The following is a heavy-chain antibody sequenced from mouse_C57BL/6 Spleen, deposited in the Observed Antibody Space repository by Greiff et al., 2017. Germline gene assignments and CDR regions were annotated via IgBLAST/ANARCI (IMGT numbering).Heavy chain of an antibody. J-gene: IGHJ4*01. V-gene: IGHV3-6*01. CDR2: ISYDGSN. CDR1: GYSITSGYY. D-gene: IGHD2-4*01. CDR3: ARDYYDYGEYAMDY. Sequence: VQLKESGPGLVKPSQSLSLTCSVTGYSITSGYYWNWNRQFPGNKLEGMGYISYDGSNNYNQSLKNRISITRDPSKNQFFLKLNSVTTEDTATSYCARDYYDYGEYAMDYWGQGTSVTVSS.